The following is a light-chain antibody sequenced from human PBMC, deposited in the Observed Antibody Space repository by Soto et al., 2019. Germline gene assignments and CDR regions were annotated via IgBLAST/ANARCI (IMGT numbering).Light chain of an antibody. CDR2: KAS. V-gene: IGKV1-5*03. CDR1: QSISSW. J-gene: IGKJ1*01. CDR3: HHEWT. Sequence: DIQMTQSPATLSASVGDRVTITCRASQSISSWLAWYQQKPGKAPKLLIYKASSLESGVPSRFSGSGSGTEFTLTISSLQPDDFATYYCHHEWTFGQGTKVEIK.